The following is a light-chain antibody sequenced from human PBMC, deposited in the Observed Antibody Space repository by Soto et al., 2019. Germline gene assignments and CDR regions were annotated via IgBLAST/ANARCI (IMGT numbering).Light chain of an antibody. CDR2: GNI. CDR1: SSNIGAGYD. J-gene: IGLJ1*01. V-gene: IGLV1-40*01. CDR3: QSYASSLSGYV. Sequence: QSVLTQPPSVSGAPGQRVTISCTGSSSNIGAGYDVHWYQQLPGTAPKLLIYGNINRPSGVPDRFSGSKSGTSASLAITGLQAEAEADYYCQSYASSLSGYVFGTGTKVTVL.